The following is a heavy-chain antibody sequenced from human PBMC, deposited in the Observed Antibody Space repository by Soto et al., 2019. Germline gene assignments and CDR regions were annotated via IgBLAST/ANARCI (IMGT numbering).Heavy chain of an antibody. CDR1: GGSFSGYY. CDR2: INHSGST. Sequence: QVQLQQWGAGLLKPSETLSLTCAVYGGSFSGYYWSWIRQPPGKGLEWIGEINHSGSTNYNPSLKSRVTISVDPSKNQFSLKLSSVTAADTAVYYCAGAGYYDFWSGFDPWGQGTLVTVSS. CDR3: AGAGYYDFWSGFDP. J-gene: IGHJ5*02. D-gene: IGHD3-3*01. V-gene: IGHV4-34*01.